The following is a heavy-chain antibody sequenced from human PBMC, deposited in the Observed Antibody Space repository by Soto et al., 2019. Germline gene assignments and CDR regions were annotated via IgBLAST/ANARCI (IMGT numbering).Heavy chain of an antibody. CDR3: AKDLNDILTGYYFKDYYYSYGMDV. J-gene: IGHJ6*02. Sequence: PGGSLRLSCAASGFTFSSYAMSWVRQAPGKGLEWVSAISGSGGSTYYADSVKGRFTISRDNSKNTLYLQMNSLRAEDTAVYYCAKDLNDILTGYYFKDYYYSYGMDVWGQGTTVTVSS. D-gene: IGHD3-9*01. CDR1: GFTFSSYA. V-gene: IGHV3-23*01. CDR2: ISGSGGST.